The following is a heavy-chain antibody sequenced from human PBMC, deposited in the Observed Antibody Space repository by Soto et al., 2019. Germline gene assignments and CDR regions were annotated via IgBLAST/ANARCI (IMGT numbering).Heavy chain of an antibody. CDR1: GLSFSSFG. V-gene: IGHV3-33*01. CDR2: IWYDGSNK. D-gene: IGHD3-22*01. J-gene: IGHJ4*02. CDR3: AREGDTSGRFDN. Sequence: QVQLVESGGGVVQPGRSLRLSCATSGLSFSSFGMHWVRQAPGKGLEWVALIWYDGSNKYYSDSVKGRFTISRDNSKNTLYLKMNSLRAEDTAVFYCAREGDTSGRFDNWGQGTLVTVSS.